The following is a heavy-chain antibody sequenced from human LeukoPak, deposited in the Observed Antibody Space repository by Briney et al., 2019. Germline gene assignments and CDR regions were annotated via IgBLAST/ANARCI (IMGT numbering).Heavy chain of an antibody. Sequence: SETLSLTCTVSGGSVSSYFWSWIRQPPGKGLEWIGYMYYSGSTNYNPSLKSRVTISVDTSKNQFSLKLSSVTAADTAVYYCATTDSSGYYGDYWGQGTLVTVSS. CDR3: ATTDSSGYYGDY. J-gene: IGHJ4*02. D-gene: IGHD3-22*01. V-gene: IGHV4-59*02. CDR2: MYYSGST. CDR1: GGSVSSYF.